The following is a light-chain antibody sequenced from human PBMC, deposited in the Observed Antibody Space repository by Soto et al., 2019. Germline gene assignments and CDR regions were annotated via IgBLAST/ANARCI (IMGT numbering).Light chain of an antibody. J-gene: IGLJ1*01. CDR2: DVS. Sequence: QSALTQPRSVSGSPGQSVTISCTGTSSDVGGYHYVSWYQQHPGKAPKLMIYDVSKRPSGVPDPFSGSKSGNTASLTISGLQAEDEADYYCCSYAGSYKGYVFGTGTKLTVL. V-gene: IGLV2-11*01. CDR1: SSDVGGYHY. CDR3: CSYAGSYKGYV.